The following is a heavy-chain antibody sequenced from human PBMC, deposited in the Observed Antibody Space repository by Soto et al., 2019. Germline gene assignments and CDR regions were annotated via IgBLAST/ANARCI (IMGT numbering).Heavy chain of an antibody. CDR3: GRGGGWEGGYDLRDAFDI. CDR2: IYYSGST. V-gene: IGHV4-59*08. J-gene: IGHJ3*02. D-gene: IGHD5-12*01. Sequence: SETLSLTCTVSGGSISSYYWSWIRQPPGKGLEWIGYIYYSGSTNYNPSLKSRVTISVDTSKNQFSLKLSSVTAADTAVYYCGRGGGWEGGYDLRDAFDIWGQGTMVTVSS. CDR1: GGSISSYY.